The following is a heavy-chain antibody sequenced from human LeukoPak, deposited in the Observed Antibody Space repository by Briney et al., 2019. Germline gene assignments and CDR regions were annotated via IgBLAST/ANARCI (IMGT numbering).Heavy chain of an antibody. CDR1: GYTFTSYD. CDR2: MNPNSGNT. Sequence: ASVKVSCKASGYTFTSYDINWVRQATGQGLEWMGWMNPNSGNTGYAQKFQGRVTITRNTSISTAYMELSSLRSEDTAVYYCARGLLLLAATYERSYYMDVWGKGTTVTVSS. V-gene: IGHV1-8*03. CDR3: ARGLLLLAATYERSYYMDV. J-gene: IGHJ6*03. D-gene: IGHD2-15*01.